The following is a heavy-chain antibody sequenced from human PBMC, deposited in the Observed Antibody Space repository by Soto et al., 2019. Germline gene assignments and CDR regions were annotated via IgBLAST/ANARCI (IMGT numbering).Heavy chain of an antibody. V-gene: IGHV3-11*06. J-gene: IGHJ6*02. CDR1: GFTFSDHC. CDR2: INPSSTYK. Sequence: PXGSLRLSCAASGFTFSDHCMSWIRQAPGRGLEWISYINPSSTYKHYADSVKGRFTTSRDNAENSLYLQMNSLRAEDTALYYCARGHHSMDVWGQGATVTVSS. CDR3: ARGHHSMDV.